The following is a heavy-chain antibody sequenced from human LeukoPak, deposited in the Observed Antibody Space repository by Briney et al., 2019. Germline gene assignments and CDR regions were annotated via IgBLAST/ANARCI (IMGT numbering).Heavy chain of an antibody. CDR2: IYSYNT. V-gene: IGHV3-53*01. CDR3: ARRAGAYSHPYDY. CDR1: GFTVSSNS. D-gene: IGHD4/OR15-4a*01. J-gene: IGHJ4*02. Sequence: GGSLRLSCTVSGFTVSSNSMSWVRQAPGKGPEWVSFIYSYNTHYSDSVKGRFTISRDNSKNTLYLQMNSLRAEDTAVYYCARRAGAYSHPYDYWGQGTLVTVSS.